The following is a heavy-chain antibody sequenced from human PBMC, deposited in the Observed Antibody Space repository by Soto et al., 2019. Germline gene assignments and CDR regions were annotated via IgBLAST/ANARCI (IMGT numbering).Heavy chain of an antibody. V-gene: IGHV3-23*01. CDR2: ISGSGDST. D-gene: IGHD1-26*01. Sequence: LRLSCAASGFPFSSYAMIWVRQAPGTGLEWVSAISGSGDSTYYADSARGRFSISRDNSKNTLYLQMNSLRAGDTAVYYCAKELLSGTYPSFDYWGQGILVTVSS. CDR3: AKELLSGTYPSFDY. CDR1: GFPFSSYA. J-gene: IGHJ4*02.